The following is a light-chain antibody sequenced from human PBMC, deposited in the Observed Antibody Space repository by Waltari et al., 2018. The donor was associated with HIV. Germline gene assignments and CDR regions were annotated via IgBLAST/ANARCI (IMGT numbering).Light chain of an antibody. V-gene: IGKV1-12*01. CDR1: QGISSW. CDR2: DAS. CDR3: QQTNSFPVT. J-gene: IGKJ2*01. Sequence: DIQMTQSPPSMSAPPGDNVTLTCRASQGISSWLAWYRQKPGKVPHLLIYDASTLQIGVPPRFSGSGSGTKFSLTISGLQPEDFATYYCQQTNSFPVTFGPGTTL.